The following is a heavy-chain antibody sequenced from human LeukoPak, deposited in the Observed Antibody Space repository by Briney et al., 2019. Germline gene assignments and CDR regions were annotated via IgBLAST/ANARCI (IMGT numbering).Heavy chain of an antibody. Sequence: PSETLSLTCTVSGYSISSGYYWGWIRQPPGKGLEWIGSIYHSGSPYYNPSLKSRVTISVDTSKNQFSLKLSSVTAADTAVYYCARDRLQLQSWGQGTLVTVSS. CDR3: ARDRLQLQS. CDR1: GYSISSGYY. V-gene: IGHV4-38-2*02. D-gene: IGHD5-24*01. CDR2: IYHSGSP. J-gene: IGHJ5*02.